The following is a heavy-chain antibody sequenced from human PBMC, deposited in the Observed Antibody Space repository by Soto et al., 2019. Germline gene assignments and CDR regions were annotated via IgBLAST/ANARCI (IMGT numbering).Heavy chain of an antibody. D-gene: IGHD6-19*01. Sequence: PGGSLRLSCAASGFTFRSYEMNWVRQAPGKGLEWVSYISSSGSTIYYAESVKGRFTISRDNAKNSLYLQMNSVKVEDTAVYYCARPTVAPFDYWGQGTLVTVSS. CDR2: ISSSGSTI. J-gene: IGHJ4*02. CDR3: ARPTVAPFDY. CDR1: GFTFRSYE. V-gene: IGHV3-48*03.